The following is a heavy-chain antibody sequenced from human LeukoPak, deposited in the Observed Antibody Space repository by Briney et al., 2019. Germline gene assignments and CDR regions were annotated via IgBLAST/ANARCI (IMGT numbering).Heavy chain of an antibody. V-gene: IGHV1-24*01. J-gene: IGHJ5*02. Sequence: GASVKVSCKASGYTLTELSMHWVRQAPGKGLEWMGGFDPEDGETIYAQKFQGRVTMTEDTSTDTAYMELSSLRSEDTAVYYCATEGYCTNGVCYNNWFDPWGQGTLVTVSS. CDR1: GYTLTELS. D-gene: IGHD2-8*01. CDR3: ATEGYCTNGVCYNNWFDP. CDR2: FDPEDGET.